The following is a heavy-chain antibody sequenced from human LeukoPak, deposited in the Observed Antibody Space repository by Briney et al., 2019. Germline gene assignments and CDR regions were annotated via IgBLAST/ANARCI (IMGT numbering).Heavy chain of an antibody. J-gene: IGHJ5*02. CDR1: SASISSGTYS. D-gene: IGHD3-10*01. V-gene: IGHV4-30-2*01. Sequence: PSQTLSLTCTVFSASISSGTYSWSWIRQPPGEGLEWIGYIYHTGSTYYNPSLKGRVTISVDRSKNQFSLNLNFVTAADTALYYCARGDGSGSGRWFDPWGQGTLITVSS. CDR3: ARGDGSGSGRWFDP. CDR2: IYHTGST.